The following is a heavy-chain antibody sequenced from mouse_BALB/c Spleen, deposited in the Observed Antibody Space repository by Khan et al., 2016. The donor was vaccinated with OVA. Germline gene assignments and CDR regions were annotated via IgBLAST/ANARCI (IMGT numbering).Heavy chain of an antibody. Sequence: EVELVESGGGLVKPGGSLKLSCAASGFTFSNYAMSWVRQSPEKRLEWVASISSGDGTYYPDSVKGRFTISRDNARNILYLQMSSLRSEDTAMYYCARDYWCAYWGQGTLVTVSA. CDR3: ARDYWCAY. CDR2: ISSGDGT. CDR1: GFTFSNYA. V-gene: IGHV5-6-5*01. J-gene: IGHJ3*01.